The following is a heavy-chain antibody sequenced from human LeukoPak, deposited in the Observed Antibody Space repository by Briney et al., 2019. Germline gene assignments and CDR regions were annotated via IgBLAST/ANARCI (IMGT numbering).Heavy chain of an antibody. CDR1: GFTFDDYA. J-gene: IGHJ6*02. CDR2: ISWNSGSI. V-gene: IGHV3-9*01. CDR3: AKHYGDPATKYYGMDV. D-gene: IGHD4-17*01. Sequence: PGRSLRLSCAASGFTFDDYAMHWVRQAPGKGLEWVSGISWNSGSIGYADSVKGRFTISRDNAKNSLYLQMNSLRAEDTAVYYCAKHYGDPATKYYGMDVWGQGTTVTVSS.